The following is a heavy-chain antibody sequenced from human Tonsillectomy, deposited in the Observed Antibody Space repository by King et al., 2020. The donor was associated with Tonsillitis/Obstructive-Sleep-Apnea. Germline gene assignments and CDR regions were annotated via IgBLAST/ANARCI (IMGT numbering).Heavy chain of an antibody. Sequence: VQLVESGGGLVQPGGSLRLSCAASGFTFSSYAMSLVRQAPGKGLEWVSTISGSGAGTYYADPVKGRFTISRDTSRNTLYLQMNSLRAEDTAVYYCAKEGAVVVKNYFDYWGRGTLVTVSS. CDR2: ISGSGAGT. CDR1: GFTFSSYA. J-gene: IGHJ4*02. D-gene: IGHD2-2*01. V-gene: IGHV3-23*04. CDR3: AKEGAVVVKNYFDY.